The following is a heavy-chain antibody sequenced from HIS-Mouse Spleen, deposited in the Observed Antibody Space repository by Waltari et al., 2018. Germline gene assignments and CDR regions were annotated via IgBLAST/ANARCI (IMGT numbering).Heavy chain of an antibody. J-gene: IGHJ6*02. CDR2: INPNSGGT. D-gene: IGHD6-19*01. Sequence: HGQLVQSGAEVKKPGASVKVSCKASGYTFTGYYMHWVRRAPGQGLEWMGWINPNSGGTNYAQKVQGRVTMTRDTSISTAYMELSRLRSDDTAVYYCARDSIAVMDVWGQGTTVTVSS. CDR3: ARDSIAVMDV. CDR1: GYTFTGYY. V-gene: IGHV1-2*02.